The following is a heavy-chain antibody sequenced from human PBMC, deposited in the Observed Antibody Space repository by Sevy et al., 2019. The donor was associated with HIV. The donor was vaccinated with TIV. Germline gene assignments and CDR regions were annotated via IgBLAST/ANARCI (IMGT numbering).Heavy chain of an antibody. Sequence: GGSLRLSCAASGFTFSDYYMNWVRQAPGKGLEWVSSISSRSSYIHYADSVRGRFTISRDNAKNSLYLQMNSLRVDDTAVYCCARDGGCSSTSCLLYFDSWGQGALVTVSS. V-gene: IGHV3-21*01. J-gene: IGHJ4*02. CDR1: GFTFSDYY. D-gene: IGHD2-2*01. CDR2: ISSRSSYI. CDR3: ARDGGCSSTSCLLYFDS.